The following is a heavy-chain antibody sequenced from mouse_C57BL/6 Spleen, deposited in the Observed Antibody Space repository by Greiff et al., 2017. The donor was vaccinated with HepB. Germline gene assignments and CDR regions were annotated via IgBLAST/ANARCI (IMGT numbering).Heavy chain of an antibody. CDR1: GFSLTSYG. Sequence: VQLVESGPGLVQPSQSLSITCTVSGFSLTSYGVHWVRQSPGKGLEWLGVIWRGGSTDYNAAFMSRLSITKDNSKSQVFFKMNSLQADDTAIYYCAKKDYYGSSYAMDYWGQGTSVTVSS. CDR3: AKKDYYGSSYAMDY. V-gene: IGHV2-5*01. J-gene: IGHJ4*01. CDR2: IWRGGST. D-gene: IGHD1-1*01.